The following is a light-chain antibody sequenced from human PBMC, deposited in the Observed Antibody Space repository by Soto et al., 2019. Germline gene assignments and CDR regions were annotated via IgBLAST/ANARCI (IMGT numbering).Light chain of an antibody. V-gene: IGLV4-69*01. J-gene: IGLJ2*01. CDR1: SRHSGYA. CDR2: VNSDGSH. Sequence: QPVLTQSPSASASLGASVKLTCTLSSRHSGYAIAWHQQQPEKGPRYLMKVNSDGSHNKGDGIPDRFSGSSSGAERYLTISSLQSEDEADYYCQTWGAGIRVFGGGTKVTVL. CDR3: QTWGAGIRV.